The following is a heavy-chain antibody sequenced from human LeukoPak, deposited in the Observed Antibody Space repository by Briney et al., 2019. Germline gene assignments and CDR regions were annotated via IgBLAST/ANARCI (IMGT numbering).Heavy chain of an antibody. CDR3: ASGATFDY. CDR1: GYTFTSYD. CDR2: INTKTGNP. J-gene: IGHJ4*02. Sequence: ASVKVSCKASGYTFTSYDINWVRQAPGQGLEWMGWINTKTGNPTYAQGFTGRFVFSLDTSVSTAYLQISSLKGEDTAVYYCASGATFDYWGQGTLVTVSS. D-gene: IGHD1-26*01. V-gene: IGHV7-4-1*02.